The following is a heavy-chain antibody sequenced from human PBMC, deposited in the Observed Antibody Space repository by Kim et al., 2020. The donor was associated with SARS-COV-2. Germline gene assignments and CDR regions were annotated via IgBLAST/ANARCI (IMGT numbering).Heavy chain of an antibody. D-gene: IGHD6-19*01. CDR1: GYIFTSYE. V-gene: IGHV1-8*02. J-gene: IGHJ5*02. CDR2: MNPTSGDT. Sequence: ASVKVSCKASGYIFTSYEITWVRQAAGQGLEWMGWMNPTSGDTGYAQNFQGRVTMTRNTSISTAYLELNSLRSEDTAVYYCATSLFRAVAGLHNPWGQGTLVTVSS. CDR3: ATSLFRAVAGLHNP.